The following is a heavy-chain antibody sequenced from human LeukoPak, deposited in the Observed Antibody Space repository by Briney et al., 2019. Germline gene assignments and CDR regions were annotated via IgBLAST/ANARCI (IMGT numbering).Heavy chain of an antibody. D-gene: IGHD6-13*01. J-gene: IGHJ4*02. CDR2: IYHSGST. Sequence: PSQTLSLTCAVSGGSISSGGYSWSWLRQPPGTGLEWIGYIYHSGSTYYNPSLKSRVTISVDRSKNQFSLKLSSVTAADTAVYYCARRRVAAAGGFDYWGQGTLVTVSS. CDR1: GGSISSGGYS. V-gene: IGHV4-30-2*01. CDR3: ARRRVAAAGGFDY.